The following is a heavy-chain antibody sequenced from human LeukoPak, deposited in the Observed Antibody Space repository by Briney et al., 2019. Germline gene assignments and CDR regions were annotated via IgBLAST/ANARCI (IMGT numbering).Heavy chain of an antibody. V-gene: IGHV1-46*01. CDR1: GYTFTSYY. CDR2: INPSGGST. J-gene: IGHJ5*02. CDR3: ASSGGRGYCSGGSCYYNWFDP. D-gene: IGHD2-15*01. Sequence: VASVKVSCKASGYTFTSYYMHWVRQAPGQGLEWMGIINPSGGSTSYAQKFQGRVTMTRDMSTSTVYMELSSLRSEDTAVYYCASSGGRGYCSGGSCYYNWFDPRGQGTLVTVSS.